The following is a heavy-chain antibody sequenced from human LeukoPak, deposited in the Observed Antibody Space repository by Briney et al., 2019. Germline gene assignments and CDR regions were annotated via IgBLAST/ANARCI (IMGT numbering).Heavy chain of an antibody. CDR3: ARQRWDTAMEDAFDI. J-gene: IGHJ3*02. CDR1: GYTFTSYD. CDR2: INPNSGNT. Sequence: GASVKVSCKASGYTFTSYDINWVRQATGQGLEWMGWINPNSGNTGYAQKFQGRVTITRNTSISTAYMELSSLRSEDTAVYYCARQRWDTAMEDAFDIWGQGTMVTVSS. D-gene: IGHD5-18*01. V-gene: IGHV1-8*03.